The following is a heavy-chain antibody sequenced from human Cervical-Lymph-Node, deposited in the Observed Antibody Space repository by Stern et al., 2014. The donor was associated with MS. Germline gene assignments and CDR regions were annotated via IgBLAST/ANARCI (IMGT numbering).Heavy chain of an antibody. CDR1: GGTFNTNV. CDR3: ARAAYSTSSYNY. Sequence: VQLEESGAEVKKPGSSVKVSCKASGGTFNTNVISWVRQAPGQGLEWMGGIIPIFGTALYAQKFQGRVTITANESTRAVYMELSSRRSEDTAVYYWARAAYSTSSYNYWGQGTLVIVSS. CDR2: IIPIFGTA. V-gene: IGHV1-69*01. J-gene: IGHJ4*02. D-gene: IGHD6-6*01.